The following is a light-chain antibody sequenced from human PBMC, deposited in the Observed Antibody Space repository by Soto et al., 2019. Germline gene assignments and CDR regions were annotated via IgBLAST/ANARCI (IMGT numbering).Light chain of an antibody. CDR1: QSVSSNF. CDR3: QQYDNWPRT. V-gene: IGKV3-20*01. CDR2: GAS. Sequence: ENVLTQSPGTLSLSPGERATLSCRASQSVSSNFLAWYQQKPGQAPRLLIYGASNRATGIPDRFSGSGSGTDFTLTISRLEPEDFAVYYCQQYDNWPRTFGQGTKVDIK. J-gene: IGKJ1*01.